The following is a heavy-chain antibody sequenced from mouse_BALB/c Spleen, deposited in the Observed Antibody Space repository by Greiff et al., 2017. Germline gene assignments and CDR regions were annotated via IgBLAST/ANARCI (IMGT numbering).Heavy chain of an antibody. D-gene: IGHD1-1*01. CDR2: ISNGGGST. Sequence: EVKLMESGGGLVQPGGSLKLSCAASGFTFSSYTMSWVRQTPEKRLEWVAYISNGGGSTYYPDTVKGRFTISRDNAKNTLYLQMSSLKSEDTAMYYCARHGDYGSSLSFDYWGQGTTLTVSS. CDR1: GFTFSSYT. V-gene: IGHV5-12-2*01. J-gene: IGHJ2*01. CDR3: ARHGDYGSSLSFDY.